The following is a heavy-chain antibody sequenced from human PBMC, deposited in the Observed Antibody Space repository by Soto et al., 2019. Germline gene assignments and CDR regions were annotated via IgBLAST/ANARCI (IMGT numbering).Heavy chain of an antibody. D-gene: IGHD6-13*01. Sequence: PGGSLRLSCAAYGFTFSSYAMSWVRQAPGKGLEWVSAISGSGGSTYYADSVKGRFTISRDNSKNTLYLQMNSLRAEDTAVYYCAKDHGVYNWFDPWGQGTLVTVSS. CDR1: GFTFSSYA. CDR2: ISGSGGST. V-gene: IGHV3-23*01. J-gene: IGHJ5*02. CDR3: AKDHGVYNWFDP.